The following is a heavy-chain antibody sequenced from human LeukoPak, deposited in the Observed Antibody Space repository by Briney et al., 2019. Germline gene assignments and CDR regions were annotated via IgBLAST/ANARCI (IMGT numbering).Heavy chain of an antibody. CDR3: ARDQIVATILDY. CDR2: IWYDGSNK. Sequence: GRSLRLSCAASGFTFSSYGMHWVRQAPGKGLEWVAVIWYDGSNKYYADSVKGRFTISRDSSKNTLYLQMNSLRAEDTAVYYCARDQIVATILDYWGQGTLVTVSS. V-gene: IGHV3-33*01. J-gene: IGHJ4*02. D-gene: IGHD5-12*01. CDR1: GFTFSSYG.